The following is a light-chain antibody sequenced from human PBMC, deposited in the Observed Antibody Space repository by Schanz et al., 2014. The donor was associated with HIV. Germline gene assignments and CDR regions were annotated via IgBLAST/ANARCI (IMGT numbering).Light chain of an antibody. Sequence: DIQMPQSPSTLSASVGDRVTITCRASQSISSWLAWYQQKPGKAPKLLIYKASSLESGVPSRFSGSGSGTEFTLTISSLQPDDFATYYCQQYSSYSPTFGQGTKVEV. V-gene: IGKV1-5*03. CDR2: KAS. CDR1: QSISSW. J-gene: IGKJ1*01. CDR3: QQYSSYSPT.